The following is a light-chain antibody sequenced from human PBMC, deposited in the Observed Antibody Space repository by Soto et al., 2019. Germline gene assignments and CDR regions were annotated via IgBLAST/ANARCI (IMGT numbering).Light chain of an antibody. CDR2: DVN. CDR3: SSYTSSNTYV. Sequence: QSVLTQPASVSGSPGQSITISCTGTSSDVGGYNYVSWYQQHPDKAPKLMIYDVNNRPSGVSNRFSGSKSGNTASLTISGLQAEDEADYYCSSYTSSNTYVFGTGTKLTVL. V-gene: IGLV2-14*01. J-gene: IGLJ1*01. CDR1: SSDVGGYNY.